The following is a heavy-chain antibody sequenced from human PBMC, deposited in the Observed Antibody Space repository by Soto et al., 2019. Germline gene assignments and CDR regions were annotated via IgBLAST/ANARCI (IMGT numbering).Heavy chain of an antibody. D-gene: IGHD3-10*01. CDR3: ARDSASGVFDY. J-gene: IGHJ4*02. CDR2: INAGNGNT. CDR1: GYTFTSYA. V-gene: IGHV1-3*01. Sequence: QVPLVQSGAEVKKPGASVKVSCKASGYTFTSYAMHWVRQAPGQRLEWMGWINAGNGNTKYSQKFQGRVSITRDTSASTAYMELSSLRSEDTAVYYCARDSASGVFDYWGQGTLVTVSS.